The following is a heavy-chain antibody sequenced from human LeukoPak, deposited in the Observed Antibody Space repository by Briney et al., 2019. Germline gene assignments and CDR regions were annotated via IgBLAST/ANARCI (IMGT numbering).Heavy chain of an antibody. Sequence: GGSLRLSCAASRFTFSSYWMHWVRQAPGKGLVWVSHINGDGSATIYADSVKGRFTISRDNAKNSLYLQMNSLRAEDTAVYYCARDFSLPYYYDSSGYSDDAFDIWGQGTVVIVSS. V-gene: IGHV3-74*01. CDR3: ARDFSLPYYYDSSGYSDDAFDI. J-gene: IGHJ3*02. D-gene: IGHD3-22*01. CDR1: RFTFSSYW. CDR2: INGDGSAT.